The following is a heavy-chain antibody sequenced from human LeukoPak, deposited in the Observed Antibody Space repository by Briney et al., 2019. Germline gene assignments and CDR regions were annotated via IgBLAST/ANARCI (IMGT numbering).Heavy chain of an antibody. Sequence: ASVKVSCKASGYTFTSYYMHWVRQAPGQGLEWVGIINPSGGSTSYAQKFQGRVTMTRDTSTSTVYMELSSLRSEDTAVYYCAREYCSSTSCYGYGMDVWGQGTTVTVSS. J-gene: IGHJ6*02. CDR2: INPSGGST. D-gene: IGHD2-2*01. V-gene: IGHV1-46*01. CDR3: AREYCSSTSCYGYGMDV. CDR1: GYTFTSYY.